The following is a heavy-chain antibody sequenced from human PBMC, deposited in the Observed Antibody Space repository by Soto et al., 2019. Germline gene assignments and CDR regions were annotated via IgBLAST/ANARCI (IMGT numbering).Heavy chain of an antibody. J-gene: IGHJ4*02. CDR2: IYYSGST. CDR3: ARGLRWTVLDY. CDR1: GGSISSSSYY. Sequence: PSETLSLTCTVSGGSISSSSYYWGWIRQPPGKGLEWIGSIYYSGSTYYNPSLKSRVTISVDTSKNQFSLKLSSVTAADTAVYYCARGLRWTVLDYWGQGTLVTVSS. V-gene: IGHV4-39*07. D-gene: IGHD4-17*01.